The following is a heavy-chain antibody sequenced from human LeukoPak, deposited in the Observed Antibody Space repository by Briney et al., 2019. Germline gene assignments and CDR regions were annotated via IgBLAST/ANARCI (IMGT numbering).Heavy chain of an antibody. CDR3: ASGGSSSWTDDAFDI. V-gene: IGHV1-69*06. CDR2: IIPIFGTA. D-gene: IGHD6-13*01. Sequence: ASVKVSCKASGGTFSSYAISWVRQAPGQGLEWMGGIIPIFGTANYAQKFQGRVTITADKSTSTAYMELSSVTAADTAVYYCASGGSSSWTDDAFDIWGQGTMVTVSS. CDR1: GGTFSSYA. J-gene: IGHJ3*02.